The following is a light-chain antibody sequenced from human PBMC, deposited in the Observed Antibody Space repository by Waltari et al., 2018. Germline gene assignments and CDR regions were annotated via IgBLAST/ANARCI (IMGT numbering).Light chain of an antibody. CDR3: FSHTSSITVV. V-gene: IGLV2-14*03. CDR1: SSDVGGFYY. CDR2: DVS. Sequence: SALPQPASVSGSPGQSITIPCPGTSSDVGGFYYVPRFQQHPGQAPKLMIYDVSNRPSGVSNRFSGSKSGNTASLTISGLQAEDEADYYCFSHTSSITVVFGGGTKLTVL. J-gene: IGLJ2*01.